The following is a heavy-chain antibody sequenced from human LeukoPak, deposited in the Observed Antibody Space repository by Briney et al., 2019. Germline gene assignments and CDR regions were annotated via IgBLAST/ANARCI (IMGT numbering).Heavy chain of an antibody. J-gene: IGHJ4*02. CDR3: ARAPKSSSTPIGVDY. CDR2: IYYSGNT. V-gene: IGHV4-61*01. Sequence: SETLSLTCMGLGFYVISGSYYRCWIRQPPRKGLEWIGYIYYSGNTNYNPSLKSRVTISVDTSNSQFSLNLSSMTAAATAMYYCARAPKSSSTPIGVDYWGQGALVTVSS. D-gene: IGHD6-6*01. CDR1: GFYVISGSYY.